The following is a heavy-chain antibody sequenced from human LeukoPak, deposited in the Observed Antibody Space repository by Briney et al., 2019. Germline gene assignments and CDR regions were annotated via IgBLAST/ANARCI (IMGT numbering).Heavy chain of an antibody. Sequence: GGSLRLSCAASEFTFSNYGMNWVRQAPGQGLDGVSGISASGASTYYADSVKGRFTISRDNSKNTLYLQMNSLRVEDTAVYYCAKARTYQIAVAGTYWGQGTLVTVSS. CDR1: EFTFSNYG. J-gene: IGHJ4*02. V-gene: IGHV3-23*01. D-gene: IGHD6-19*01. CDR2: ISASGAST. CDR3: AKARTYQIAVAGTY.